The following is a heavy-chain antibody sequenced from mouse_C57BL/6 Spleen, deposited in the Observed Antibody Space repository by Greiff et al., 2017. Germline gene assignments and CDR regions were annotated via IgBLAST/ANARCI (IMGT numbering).Heavy chain of an antibody. Sequence: EVTLVESEGGLVQPGSSMKLSCTASGFTFSDSYMAWVRQVPEKGLEWVANINYDGSSTYYLDSLKSRFIISRDNAKNILYLQMSSLKSEDTATYYCARDLLWPYAMDYWGQGTSVTVSS. CDR2: INYDGSST. CDR3: ARDLLWPYAMDY. D-gene: IGHD2-1*01. J-gene: IGHJ4*01. V-gene: IGHV5-16*01. CDR1: GFTFSDSY.